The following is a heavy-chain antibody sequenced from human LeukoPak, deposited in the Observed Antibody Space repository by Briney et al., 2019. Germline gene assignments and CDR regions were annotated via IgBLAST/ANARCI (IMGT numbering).Heavy chain of an antibody. V-gene: IGHV5-51*01. CDR3: AKVIAVAGSLPSCFDY. CDR2: IYPGDSDT. D-gene: IGHD6-19*01. Sequence: HGESLKISCKGSGYSFTSYWIGWVRQMPGKGLEWMVIIYPGDSDTRYSPSFQGQVTISADKSISTAYLQWSSLKASDTAMYYCAKVIAVAGSLPSCFDYWGQGTLVTVSS. CDR1: GYSFTSYW. J-gene: IGHJ4*02.